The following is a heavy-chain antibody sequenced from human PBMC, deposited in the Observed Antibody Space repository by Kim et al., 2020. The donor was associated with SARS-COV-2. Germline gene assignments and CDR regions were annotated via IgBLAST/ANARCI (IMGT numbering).Heavy chain of an antibody. CDR2: ISYDGRNE. Sequence: GGSLRLSCAASGLTFDESAMNWARQAPGKGLEWVAVISYDGRNEEYADSVKGRFTISRDNSKSTLYLQMNSLRVEDTAVYFCARGNYFESISLSDYYNGMDVWGQGTTVTVSS. J-gene: IGHJ6*02. CDR1: GLTFDESA. V-gene: IGHV3-30-3*01. CDR3: ARGNYFESISLSDYYNGMDV. D-gene: IGHD3-22*01.